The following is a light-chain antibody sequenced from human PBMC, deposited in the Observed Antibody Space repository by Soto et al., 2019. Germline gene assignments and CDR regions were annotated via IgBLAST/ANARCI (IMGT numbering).Light chain of an antibody. CDR3: QQLNSYPLT. CDR1: QGISSY. Sequence: IQLTQSPSSLSASVGDRVTITCLASQGISSYLAWYQQNPGKAPKLLIYAASTLQSGVPSRFSGSGSGTDFTLTISSLQPEDFATYYCQQLNSYPLTFGPGTKVDIK. CDR2: AAS. J-gene: IGKJ3*01. V-gene: IGKV1-9*01.